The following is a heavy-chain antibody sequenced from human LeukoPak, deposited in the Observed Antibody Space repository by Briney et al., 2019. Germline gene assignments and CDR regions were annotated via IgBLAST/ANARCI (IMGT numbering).Heavy chain of an antibody. CDR1: GYTFTSHE. CDR2: MNPNSGQT. CDR3: ARDVVMGV. Sequence: ASVKVSCKASGYTFTSHEINWVRQATGQGLEWMGGMNPNSGQTGHAQKFLGRFTMTRDTSTSTAYMELSSLRSDDTAVYYCARDVVMGVWGQGTTVTVSS. J-gene: IGHJ6*02. V-gene: IGHV1-8*01.